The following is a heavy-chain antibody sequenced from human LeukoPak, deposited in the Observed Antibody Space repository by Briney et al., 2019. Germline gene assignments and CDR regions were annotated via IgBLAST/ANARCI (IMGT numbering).Heavy chain of an antibody. V-gene: IGHV1-2*02. J-gene: IGHJ4*02. CDR2: INPNSGGT. CDR1: GYTFTGYY. CDR3: ARGPMGDDYYDSSGYYSNCFDY. D-gene: IGHD3-22*01. Sequence: ASVKVSCKASGYTFTGYYMHWVRQAPGQGLEWMGWINPNSGGTNYAQKFQGRVTMTRDTSISTAYMELSRLRSDDTAVYYCARGPMGDDYYDSSGYYSNCFDYWGQGTLVTVSS.